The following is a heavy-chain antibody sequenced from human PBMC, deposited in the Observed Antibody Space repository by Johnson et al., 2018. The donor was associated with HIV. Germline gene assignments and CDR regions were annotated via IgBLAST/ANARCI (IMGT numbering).Heavy chain of an antibody. J-gene: IGHJ3*02. CDR1: GFTFSDYY. D-gene: IGHD3-3*01. Sequence: QEKLVESGGGLVKPGGSLRLSCAASGFTFSDYYISCFRHAPGTGLEWVSYISSCGSSLHYADSVKGRFTISRDNSKCTLFLQMNSLRAEDTAVYYCARPGGANYNFWSGYYDAFDIWGQGTMVTVSS. V-gene: IGHV3-11*04. CDR2: ISSCGSSL. CDR3: ARPGGANYNFWSGYYDAFDI.